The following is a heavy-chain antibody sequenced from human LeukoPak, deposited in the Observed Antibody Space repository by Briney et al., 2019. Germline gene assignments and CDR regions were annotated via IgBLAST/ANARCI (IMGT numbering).Heavy chain of an antibody. Sequence: PSETLSLTCAVYGGSFSGYYWSWIRQPPGKGLEWIGEINHSGSTNYNPSLKSRVTISVDTSKNQFSLKLSSVTAADTAVYYCARDPRITIFGVVISQVGILDYWGQGTLVTVSS. J-gene: IGHJ4*02. CDR2: INHSGST. D-gene: IGHD3-3*01. CDR3: ARDPRITIFGVVISQVGILDY. V-gene: IGHV4-34*01. CDR1: GGSFSGYY.